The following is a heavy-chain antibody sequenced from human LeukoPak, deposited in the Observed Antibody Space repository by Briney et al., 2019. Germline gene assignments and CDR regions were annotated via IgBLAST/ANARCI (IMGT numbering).Heavy chain of an antibody. CDR2: ISCSGSTI. CDR1: GFTSSDYY. V-gene: IGHV3-11*04. CDR3: ARVPLTTVTTFYYYYYMDV. J-gene: IGHJ6*03. D-gene: IGHD4-17*01. Sequence: GGSLRLSCAASGFTSSDYYMSWIRQAPGKGLEWVSYISCSGSTIYYADSVKGRFTISRDNAKNSLYLQMNSLRAEDTAVYYCARVPLTTVTTFYYYYYMDVWGKGTTVTVSS.